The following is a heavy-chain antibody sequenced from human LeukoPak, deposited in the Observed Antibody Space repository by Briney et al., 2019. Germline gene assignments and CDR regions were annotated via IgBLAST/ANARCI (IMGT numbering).Heavy chain of an antibody. J-gene: IGHJ6*02. CDR1: GFTFSSYG. Sequence: QPGGSLRLSCAASGFTFSSYGMHWVRQAPGKGLEWVAVIWYDGSNKYYADSVKGRFTISRDNSKNTLYLQMNSLRAEDTAVYYCARGQDEGVDGPYYYYGMDVWGQGTTVTVSS. V-gene: IGHV3-33*08. CDR2: IWYDGSNK. D-gene: IGHD2-8*01. CDR3: ARGQDEGVDGPYYYYGMDV.